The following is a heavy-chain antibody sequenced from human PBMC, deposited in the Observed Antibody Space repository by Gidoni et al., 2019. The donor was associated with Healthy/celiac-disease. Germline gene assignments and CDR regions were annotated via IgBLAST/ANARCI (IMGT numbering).Heavy chain of an antibody. CDR3: ARDPGPAKWRLYCSGGSCYGYLDY. J-gene: IGHJ4*02. CDR1: GFTFSSYA. D-gene: IGHD2-15*01. Sequence: QVQLVESGGGVVQPGRSLRLSCAASGFTFSSYAMHWVRQAPGKGLEWVAVISYDGSNKYYADSVKGRFTISRDNSKNTLYLQMNSLRAEDTAVYYCARDPGPAKWRLYCSGGSCYGYLDYWGQGTLVTVSS. CDR2: ISYDGSNK. V-gene: IGHV3-30-3*01.